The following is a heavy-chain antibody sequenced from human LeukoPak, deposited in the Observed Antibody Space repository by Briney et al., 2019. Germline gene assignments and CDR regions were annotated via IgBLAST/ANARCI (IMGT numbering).Heavy chain of an antibody. CDR1: GFTFSRYT. V-gene: IGHV3-30-3*01. CDR2: ISYDGSNK. CDR3: TSLGRTIFGVVTDPLRKYFDP. Sequence: GKSLRLSCAVSGFTFSRYTMHWVRQAPGKGLEWVAVISYDGSNKYYADSVKGRFTISRDNSENTLYLQMHSLRAEDTAVYYCTSLGRTIFGVVTDPLRKYFDPWGHGTLVTVSS. J-gene: IGHJ5*02. D-gene: IGHD3-3*01.